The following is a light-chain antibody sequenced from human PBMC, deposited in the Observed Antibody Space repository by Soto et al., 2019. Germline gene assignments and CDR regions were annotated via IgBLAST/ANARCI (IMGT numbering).Light chain of an antibody. CDR3: CSYASSSTYV. V-gene: IGLV2-14*01. Sequence: QSALTQPASVSGSPGQSITISCTGTSSDVGGYNFVSWYQQYPGKAPKFIIYDVSNRPSGVSNRFSGSKSGNTASLTISGLRAEDEADYYCCSYASSSTYVFGTGTKVIVL. CDR1: SSDVGGYNF. J-gene: IGLJ1*01. CDR2: DVS.